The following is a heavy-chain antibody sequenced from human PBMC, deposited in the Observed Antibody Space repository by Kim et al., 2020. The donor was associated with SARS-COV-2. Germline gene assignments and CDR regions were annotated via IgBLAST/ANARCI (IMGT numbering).Heavy chain of an antibody. Sequence: STSLKTRLTISKDTSKNQVVLTMTNMDPVDTATYYCARIHPSSSSSFFDYWGQGTLVTVSS. CDR3: ARIHPSSSSSFFDY. D-gene: IGHD6-13*01. V-gene: IGHV2-70*01. J-gene: IGHJ4*02.